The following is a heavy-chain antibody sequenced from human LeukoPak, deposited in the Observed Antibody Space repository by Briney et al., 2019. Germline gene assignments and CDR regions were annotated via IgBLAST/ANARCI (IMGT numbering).Heavy chain of an antibody. J-gene: IGHJ6*01. CDR2: ISGSGGST. V-gene: IGHV3-23*01. CDR3: AKAGAAAGMELNLPDYYYYGMDV. D-gene: IGHD6-13*01. Sequence: GGSLGLSCAASGFTFSSYAMSWVRQAPGKGLEWVSAISGSGGSTYYADSVKGRFTISRDNSKNTLYLQMNSLRAEDTAVYYCAKAGAAAGMELNLPDYYYYGMDVWGRGTTVTVSS. CDR1: GFTFSSYA.